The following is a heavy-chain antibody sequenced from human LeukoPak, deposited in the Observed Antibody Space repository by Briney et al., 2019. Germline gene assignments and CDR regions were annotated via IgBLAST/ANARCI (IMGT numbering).Heavy chain of an antibody. CDR2: ISSSSSTI. Sequence: PGGSLRLSCAASGFTFSSYSMNWVRQAPGKGLEWVSYISSSSSTIYYADSVKGRFTISRDNAKNSLYLQMNSLRAEDTAVYYCARDLDVHPGAFDIWGQGTMVTVSS. V-gene: IGHV3-48*04. CDR1: GFTFSSYS. J-gene: IGHJ3*02. D-gene: IGHD1-1*01. CDR3: ARDLDVHPGAFDI.